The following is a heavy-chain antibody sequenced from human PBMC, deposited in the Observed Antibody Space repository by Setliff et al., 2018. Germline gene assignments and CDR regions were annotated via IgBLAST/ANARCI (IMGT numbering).Heavy chain of an antibody. CDR3: AKVDIDYIMTRDNTWQYLFYMDV. CDR2: IYSSGST. Sequence: SETLSLTCTVSGGAISNYYRSWIRQPPGKGLEWIGYIYSSGSTNYNPSLKSRVAMSVDASKNQVSLKVTSVTAEDTAVYYCAKVDIDYIMTRDNTWQYLFYMDVWGRGTTVTVSS. V-gene: IGHV4-4*08. J-gene: IGHJ6*03. CDR1: GGAISNYY. D-gene: IGHD5-12*01.